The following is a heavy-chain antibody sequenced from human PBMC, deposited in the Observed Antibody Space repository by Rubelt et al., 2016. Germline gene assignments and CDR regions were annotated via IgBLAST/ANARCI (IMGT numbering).Heavy chain of an antibody. J-gene: IGHJ2*01. CDR3: ARSKDTAMVTDADWYFDL. CDR1: GYTFTSYA. Sequence: QVQLVQSGAEVKKPGASVKVSCKASGYTFTSYAMHWVRQAPGQRLEWMGWINAGNGNTKYSQKFQGRITITMDTSARTAYMELSSLRSEDTAVYYCARSKDTAMVTDADWYFDLWGRGTLVTVSS. D-gene: IGHD5-18*01. V-gene: IGHV1-3*01. CDR2: INAGNGNT.